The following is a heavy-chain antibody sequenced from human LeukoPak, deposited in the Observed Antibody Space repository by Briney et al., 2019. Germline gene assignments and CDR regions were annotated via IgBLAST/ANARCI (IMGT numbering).Heavy chain of an antibody. V-gene: IGHV3-9*01. CDR3: AINGGGDSGYGNFDY. J-gene: IGHJ4*02. CDR1: GFTFDDYA. CDR2: INWNSDSI. D-gene: IGHD5-12*01. Sequence: GRSLRLSCAVSGFTFDDYAMHWVRQVPGKGLEWVSGINWNSDSIGYADSVKGRFTTSRDNAKNSLYLQMNSLRAEVTAFYYCAINGGGDSGYGNFDYWGQGTLVTVSS.